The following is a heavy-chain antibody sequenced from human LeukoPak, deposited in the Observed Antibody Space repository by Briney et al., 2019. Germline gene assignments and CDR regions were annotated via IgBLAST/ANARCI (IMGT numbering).Heavy chain of an antibody. CDR3: AIEYSSSFDY. D-gene: IGHD6-6*01. Sequence: GASVKISCKASGYTFTSYGISWVRQATGQGLEWMGWMNPNSGNTGYAQKFQGRVTITRNTSISTAYMELSSLRSEDTAVYYCAIEYSSSFDYWGQGTLVTVSS. CDR2: MNPNSGNT. V-gene: IGHV1-8*03. CDR1: GYTFTSYG. J-gene: IGHJ4*02.